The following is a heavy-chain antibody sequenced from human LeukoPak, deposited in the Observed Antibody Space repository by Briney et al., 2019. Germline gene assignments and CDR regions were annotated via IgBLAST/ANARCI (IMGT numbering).Heavy chain of an antibody. CDR2: ISGSGGST. Sequence: PGGSLRLSCAASGFTFSSYAMSWVRQAPGKGLEWVSAISGSGGSTYFADSVKGRFTISRDNSKNTLYLQMNSLRAEDTAVYYCAKLYSSRNYFDYWGQGTLVTVSS. D-gene: IGHD6-13*01. CDR1: GFTFSSYA. J-gene: IGHJ4*02. V-gene: IGHV3-23*01. CDR3: AKLYSSRNYFDY.